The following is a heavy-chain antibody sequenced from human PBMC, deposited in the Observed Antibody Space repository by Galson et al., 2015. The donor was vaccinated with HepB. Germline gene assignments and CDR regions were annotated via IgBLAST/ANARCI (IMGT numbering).Heavy chain of an antibody. J-gene: IGHJ4*02. CDR2: ISSSSTTI. V-gene: IGHV3-48*04. Sequence: SLRLSCAASRFIFSTYSMHWVRQAPGKGLEWVSYISSSSTTIDSADSGKGRFTITRDNAKNSLYLQMNRLRAENTAVYYCGFLRCYDLKPLDDCGQGPLGTVSA. CDR1: RFIFSTYS. D-gene: IGHD3-3*01. CDR3: GFLRCYDLKPLDD.